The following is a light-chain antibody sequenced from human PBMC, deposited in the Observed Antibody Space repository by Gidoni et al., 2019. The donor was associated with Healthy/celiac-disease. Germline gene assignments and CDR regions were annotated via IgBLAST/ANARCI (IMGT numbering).Light chain of an antibody. CDR1: SSDVGGYKY. CDR3: SSYAGSNNLI. V-gene: IGLV2-8*01. CDR2: EVS. J-gene: IGLJ2*01. Sequence: QSALTQPPSASGSPGQSVTISCTGTSSDVGGYKYLALYQQHPGKAPNIMIYEVSKRPSGVPDRFSGSKSGNTASLTVSGLQAEDEADYYCSSYAGSNNLIFGGGTKLTVL.